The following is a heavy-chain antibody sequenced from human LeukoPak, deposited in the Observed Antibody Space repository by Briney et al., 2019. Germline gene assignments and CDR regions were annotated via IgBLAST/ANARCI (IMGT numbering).Heavy chain of an antibody. CDR2: IKSKTDGGTT. CDR1: GFTFSNAW. Sequence: GGSLRLSCAASGFTFSNAWMSWVRQAPGKGLEWVGRIKSKTDGGTTDYAAPVKGRFTISRDDSKNTLYLQMNSLKTEDTAVYYCARYGVSSSTSYIDLWGQGTLVTVSS. J-gene: IGHJ4*02. D-gene: IGHD2-2*01. V-gene: IGHV3-15*01. CDR3: ARYGVSSSTSYIDL.